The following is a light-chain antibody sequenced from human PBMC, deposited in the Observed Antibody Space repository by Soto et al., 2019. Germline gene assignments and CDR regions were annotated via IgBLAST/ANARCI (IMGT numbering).Light chain of an antibody. V-gene: IGLV1-44*01. CDR1: SSNIGSNT. CDR2: SNN. Sequence: QPVLTQPPSASGTPGQRVTISCSGSSSNIGSNTVNWYQQLPGTAPKPLIYSNNQRPSGVPDRFSGSKSGTSASLAISGLQSEDEADYYCAAWDDSLNGLVFGGGTKVTVL. CDR3: AAWDDSLNGLV. J-gene: IGLJ2*01.